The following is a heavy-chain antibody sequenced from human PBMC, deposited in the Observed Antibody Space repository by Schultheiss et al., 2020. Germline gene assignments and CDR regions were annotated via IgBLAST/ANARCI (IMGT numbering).Heavy chain of an antibody. Sequence: SETLSLTCTVSGGSISSGDYYWSWIRQPPGKGLEWIGYIYYSGSTYYNPSLKSRVTISVDTSKNQFSLKLSSVTAADTAVYYCARGIGSSWYYYGMDVWGQGTTVNVYS. V-gene: IGHV4-30-4*01. CDR3: ARGIGSSWYYYGMDV. J-gene: IGHJ6*02. CDR2: IYYSGST. D-gene: IGHD6-13*01. CDR1: GGSISSGDYY.